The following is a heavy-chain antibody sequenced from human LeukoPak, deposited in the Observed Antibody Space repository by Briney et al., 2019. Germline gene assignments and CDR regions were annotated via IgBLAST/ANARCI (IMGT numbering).Heavy chain of an antibody. J-gene: IGHJ3*02. CDR3: VRDFDWLGVYAFDI. Sequence: SQTLSLTCTVSGGSISRGSYYWSWIRQPAGKGLEWIGRIYTSGSTNYNPSLKSRVTISVDTSKNQFSLKLSSVTAADTAVYYCVRDFDWLGVYAFDIWGQGTMVTVSS. D-gene: IGHD3-9*01. CDR2: IYTSGST. V-gene: IGHV4-61*02. CDR1: GGSISRGSYY.